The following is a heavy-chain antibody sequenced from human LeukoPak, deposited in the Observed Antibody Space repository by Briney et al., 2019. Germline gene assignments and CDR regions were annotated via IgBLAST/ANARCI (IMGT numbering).Heavy chain of an antibody. D-gene: IGHD1-26*01. CDR1: GFTFSSYE. CDR2: IGSSDSTT. Sequence: TGGSLRLSCVASGFTFSSYEMNWVRQAPGKGLEWLSYIGSSDSTTHYADSVKGRFTISRDNAKNSLYLQMNSLRAEDTAVYYCARRRDSGSLQHFDYWGQGTLVTVSS. J-gene: IGHJ4*02. V-gene: IGHV3-48*03. CDR3: ARRRDSGSLQHFDY.